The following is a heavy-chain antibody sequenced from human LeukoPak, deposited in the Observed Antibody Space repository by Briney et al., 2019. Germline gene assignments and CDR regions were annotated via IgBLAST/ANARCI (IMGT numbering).Heavy chain of an antibody. CDR3: ARDRQGPSGSFDY. J-gene: IGHJ4*02. Sequence: SETLSLTCTVSGGSISSYYWSWIRQPPGKGLEWIGYIYYSGSTNYNPSLKSRVTISVDTSKNQLSLKLSSVTAADTAVYYCARDRQGPSGSFDYWGQGTLVTVSS. CDR2: IYYSGST. D-gene: IGHD1-26*01. CDR1: GGSISSYY. V-gene: IGHV4-59*01.